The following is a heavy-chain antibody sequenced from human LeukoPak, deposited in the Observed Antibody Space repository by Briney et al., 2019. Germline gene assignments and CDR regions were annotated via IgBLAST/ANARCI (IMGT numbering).Heavy chain of an antibody. CDR1: GFTFSSYG. Sequence: PGGSLRLSCAASGFTFSSYGMHWVRQAPGKGLEWVAVISYDGSNKYYADSVKGRFTISRDNSKNTLYLQMNSLRAEDTAVYYCARVGSSTWYISNFDYWGQGTLVTVSS. J-gene: IGHJ4*02. CDR3: ARVGSSTWYISNFDY. CDR2: ISYDGSNK. D-gene: IGHD6-13*01. V-gene: IGHV3-30*03.